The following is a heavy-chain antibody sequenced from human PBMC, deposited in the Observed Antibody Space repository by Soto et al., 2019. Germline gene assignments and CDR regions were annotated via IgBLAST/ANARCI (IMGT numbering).Heavy chain of an antibody. V-gene: IGHV5-51*01. D-gene: IGHD2-8*01. CDR2: IYPGYSDT. J-gene: IGHJ6*02. CDR3: ARRENGGMDV. CDR1: GYIFTSYW. Sequence: PGESLKISRKGSGYIFTSYWIGWVRQMTGKGLEWMGIIYPGYSDTRYSPSFQGHVTLSADKSISTAYLQWSSLKAAETAMYYCARRENGGMDVWGQGTTVTVSS.